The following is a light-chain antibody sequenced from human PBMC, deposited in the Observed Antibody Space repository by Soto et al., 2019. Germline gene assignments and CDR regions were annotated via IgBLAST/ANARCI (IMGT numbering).Light chain of an antibody. Sequence: DTQMTQSPSSLSASVGDRVTITCRASQSISNYLNWFQQKPGKAPKLLIYAAYSLQSGVPSRFSGSGSGTDFTLTISSLQPEDFATYYCQQSYSTPPRTFGQGTKVEIK. CDR2: AAY. CDR3: QQSYSTPPRT. V-gene: IGKV1-39*01. CDR1: QSISNY. J-gene: IGKJ1*01.